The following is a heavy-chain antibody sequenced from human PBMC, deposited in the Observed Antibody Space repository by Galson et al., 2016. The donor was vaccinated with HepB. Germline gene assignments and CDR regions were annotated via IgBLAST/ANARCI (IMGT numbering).Heavy chain of an antibody. CDR3: AKDHRSTPHSPDY. Sequence: SLRLSCAASGFTFDDYAMHWVRQAPGKGLEWVSGISWNSGSIAYADSVKGRFTISRDNAKNSLYLQMNSLRAEDTALYYCAKDHRSTPHSPDYWGQGTLVTVSS. V-gene: IGHV3-9*01. CDR2: ISWNSGSI. J-gene: IGHJ4*02. CDR1: GFTFDDYA. D-gene: IGHD4-23*01.